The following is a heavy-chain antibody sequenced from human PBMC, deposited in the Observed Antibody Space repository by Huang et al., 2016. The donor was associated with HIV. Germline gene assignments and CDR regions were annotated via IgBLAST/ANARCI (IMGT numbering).Heavy chain of an antibody. D-gene: IGHD3-3*01. CDR1: GGSFTGNY. Sequence: QMQLQQRGAGLLKPSETLSLTCGVSGGSFTGNYLTWIRQAPGKGLEWIWEVNDRGATNYTPSLNGRVTISLDKSNRELSLNLRSVTAADTAVYYCARQWTILEWLLGLDVWGQGTTVIVSS. CDR2: VNDRGAT. CDR3: ARQWTILEWLLGLDV. J-gene: IGHJ6*02. V-gene: IGHV4-34*02.